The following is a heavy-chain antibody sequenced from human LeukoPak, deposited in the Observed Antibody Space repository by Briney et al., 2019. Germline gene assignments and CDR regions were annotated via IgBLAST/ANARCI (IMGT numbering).Heavy chain of an antibody. Sequence: SVKVSCKASGGTFISYAISWVRQAPGQGLEWMGGIIPIFGTANYAQKFQGRVTITADESTSTAYMELNNLRADDTATYHCARVLLRAALTYWFDTWGQGTLVTVSS. V-gene: IGHV1-69*13. CDR3: ARVLLRAALTYWFDT. D-gene: IGHD3-22*01. J-gene: IGHJ5*02. CDR1: GGTFISYA. CDR2: IIPIFGTA.